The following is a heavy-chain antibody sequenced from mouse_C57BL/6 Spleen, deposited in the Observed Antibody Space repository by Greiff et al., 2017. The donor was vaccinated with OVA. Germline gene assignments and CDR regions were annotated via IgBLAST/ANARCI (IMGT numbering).Heavy chain of an antibody. Sequence: QVTLKESGPGILQSSQTLSLTCSFSGFSLSTSGMGVSWIRQPSGKGLEWLAHIYWDDDKRYNPSLKSRLTISKDTSRNQVFLKITSVDTADTATYYCARSSIYYDYDGYFDVWGTGTTVTVSS. D-gene: IGHD2-4*01. CDR2: IYWDDDK. CDR1: GFSLSTSGMG. V-gene: IGHV8-12*01. J-gene: IGHJ1*03. CDR3: ARSSIYYDYDGYFDV.